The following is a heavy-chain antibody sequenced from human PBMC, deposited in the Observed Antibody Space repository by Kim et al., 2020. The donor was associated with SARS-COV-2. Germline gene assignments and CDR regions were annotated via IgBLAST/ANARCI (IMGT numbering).Heavy chain of an antibody. J-gene: IGHJ4*02. Sequence: SETLSLTCTVSDYSISSGYYWGWIRHAPGKGLEWFATIHQNGNNYYNPSRKNLVTTSMVTSKNQFSLNLSSVTAADTAVFYCAADSHAWYRFDYWGRGTVVTVSS. CDR2: IHQNGNN. CDR3: AADSHAWYRFDY. V-gene: IGHV4-38-2*02. D-gene: IGHD6-19*01. CDR1: DYSISSGYY.